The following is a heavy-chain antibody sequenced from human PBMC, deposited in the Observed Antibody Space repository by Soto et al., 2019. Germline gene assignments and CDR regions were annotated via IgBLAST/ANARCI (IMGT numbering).Heavy chain of an antibody. J-gene: IGHJ6*02. CDR1: GGSISSYY. CDR2: IYYSGST. V-gene: IGHV4-59*01. D-gene: IGHD1-26*01. CDR3: ARVPPRYSGSYGRGSYYYGMDV. Sequence: QVQLQESGPGLVKPSETLSLTCTVSGGSISSYYWSWIRQPPGKGLEWIGYIYYSGSTNYNPSLKSRVTISVDTSKNQFSLKLSSVTAADTAVYYCARVPPRYSGSYGRGSYYYGMDVWGQGTTVTVSS.